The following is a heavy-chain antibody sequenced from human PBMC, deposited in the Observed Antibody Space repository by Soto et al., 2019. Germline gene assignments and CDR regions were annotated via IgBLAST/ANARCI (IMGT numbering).Heavy chain of an antibody. Sequence: QVQLVQSGAEVKKPGSSVKVSCKAPGGTSSSYAIIWVRQAPGQGLEWMGEIIPEFARANYAQKFQGRVTITADDSTSRAYMELSSPTADDTAVYYCAREAMQHSSGWHYWGQGTLVTVCS. CDR1: GGTSSSYA. CDR2: IIPEFARA. J-gene: IGHJ4*02. CDR3: AREAMQHSSGWHY. D-gene: IGHD6-19*01. V-gene: IGHV1-69*12.